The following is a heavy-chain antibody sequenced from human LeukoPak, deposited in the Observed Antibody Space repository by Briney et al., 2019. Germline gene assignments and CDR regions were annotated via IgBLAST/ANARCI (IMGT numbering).Heavy chain of an antibody. CDR3: ARAKYYYDSSGTKGSAFDI. D-gene: IGHD3-22*01. Sequence: GGSLRLSCAASGFTFSSYGMHWVRQAPGKGLEWVAVIWYDGSNKYYADSVKGRFTISRDNSKNTLYLQMNSPRAEDTAVYYCARAKYYYDSSGTKGSAFDIWGQGTMVTVSS. CDR1: GFTFSSYG. V-gene: IGHV3-33*01. J-gene: IGHJ3*02. CDR2: IWYDGSNK.